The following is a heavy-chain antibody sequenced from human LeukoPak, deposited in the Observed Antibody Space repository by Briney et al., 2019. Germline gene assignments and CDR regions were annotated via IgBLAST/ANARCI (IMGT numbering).Heavy chain of an antibody. D-gene: IGHD5-24*01. Sequence: SETLSLTCSVSGGSFGTFYWSWIRQPAGKGLEWLGRIFSSGNANYNPSLKSRLTLSVETSKNEFSLRLSSVTAADTAVYYCARWAHSVTYKSWFFDLWGRGTLVTVSS. V-gene: IGHV4-4*07. CDR1: GGSFGTFY. CDR3: ARWAHSVTYKSWFFDL. CDR2: IFSSGNA. J-gene: IGHJ2*01.